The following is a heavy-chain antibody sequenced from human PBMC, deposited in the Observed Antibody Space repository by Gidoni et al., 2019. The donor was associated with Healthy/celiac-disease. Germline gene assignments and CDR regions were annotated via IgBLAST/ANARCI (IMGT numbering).Heavy chain of an antibody. Sequence: QVQLVESGGGVVQPGRALRLSCAASGFTFSSYAMHWVRQAPGKGLAWVAVISYDGSNKYYADSVKGRFTISRDNSKNTLYLQMNSLRAEDTAVYYCARNIAVAGTGEFDYWGQGTLVTVSS. J-gene: IGHJ4*02. CDR2: ISYDGSNK. D-gene: IGHD6-19*01. CDR3: ARNIAVAGTGEFDY. CDR1: GFTFSSYA. V-gene: IGHV3-30-3*01.